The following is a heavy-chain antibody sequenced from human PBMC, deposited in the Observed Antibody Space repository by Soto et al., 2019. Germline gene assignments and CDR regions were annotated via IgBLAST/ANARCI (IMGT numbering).Heavy chain of an antibody. CDR2: ISSNGGST. Sequence: PGGSLRLSCSASGFTFSSYSMHCVRQSPGKGLEYVSAISSNGGSTYYADSVKGRFTISRDNSKNTLYLQMSSLRAEDTAVYYCVNSRASSGVSWPHNKSCWFFALWARGT. CDR3: VNSRASSGVSWPHNKSCWFFAL. J-gene: IGHJ2*01. CDR1: GFTFSSYS. D-gene: IGHD2-15*01. V-gene: IGHV3-64D*06.